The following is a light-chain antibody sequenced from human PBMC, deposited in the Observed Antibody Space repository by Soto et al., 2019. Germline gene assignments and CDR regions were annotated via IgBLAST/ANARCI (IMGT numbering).Light chain of an antibody. CDR1: QSVSSSY. V-gene: IGKV3-20*01. CDR3: QQYGSSPRT. Sequence: EIVLTQSPGTLSLSPGERATLSCRASQSVSSSYLAWYQQKPGQAPRLLIYDASSRATGIPDRFSGSGSGTDFNLTITRLEPEDFAVAYCQQYGSSPRTFGQGTKVEIK. CDR2: DAS. J-gene: IGKJ1*01.